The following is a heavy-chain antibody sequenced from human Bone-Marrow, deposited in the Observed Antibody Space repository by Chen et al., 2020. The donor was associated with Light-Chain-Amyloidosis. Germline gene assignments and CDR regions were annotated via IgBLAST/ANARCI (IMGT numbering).Heavy chain of an antibody. CDR2: ISADADTK. CDR3: VRVGADDYTWGTPYFDY. V-gene: IGHV3-30*03. J-gene: IGHJ4*02. Sequence: QVQLVESGGGVLQPGTFLRFSCVASGFAFSSYGMHWVRQAPGKGLEWVAIISADADTKNYGDSVKGRFTISRDNSKNTLYLQMSSLRPEDTAVYYCVRVGADDYTWGTPYFDYWGQGTLVTVSS. D-gene: IGHD3-16*01. CDR1: GFAFSSYG.